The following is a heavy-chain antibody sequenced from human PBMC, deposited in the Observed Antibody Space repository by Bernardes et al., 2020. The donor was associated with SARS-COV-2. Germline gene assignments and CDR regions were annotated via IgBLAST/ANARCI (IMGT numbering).Heavy chain of an antibody. CDR1: GYTFTSYG. Sequence: ASVKVSCKASGYTFTSYGISWVRQAPGQGLEWMGWISAYNGNTNYAQKLQGRVTMTTDTSTSTAYMELRSLRSDDTAVYYCARPTRPGNYYYGMDVWGQGTTVTVSS. V-gene: IGHV1-18*01. CDR2: ISAYNGNT. CDR3: ARPTRPGNYYYGMDV. J-gene: IGHJ6*02.